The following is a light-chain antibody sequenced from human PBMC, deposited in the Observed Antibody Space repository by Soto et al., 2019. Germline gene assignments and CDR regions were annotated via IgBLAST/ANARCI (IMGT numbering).Light chain of an antibody. CDR1: SSDVGGYNF. Sequence: QSALTQPASVSGSPGQSITVSCTGTSSDVGGYNFVSWYQQHPGKAPKLMIYEVSKWPSGISIRFSGSKSGNTASLTISGLQAEDEADYYCASYTYSNTWVFGGGTKLTVL. CDR3: ASYTYSNTWV. CDR2: EVS. J-gene: IGLJ3*02. V-gene: IGLV2-14*01.